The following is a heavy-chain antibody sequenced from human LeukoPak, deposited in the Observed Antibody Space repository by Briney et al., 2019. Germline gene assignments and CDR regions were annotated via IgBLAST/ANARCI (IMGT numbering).Heavy chain of an antibody. V-gene: IGHV1-18*01. CDR1: GYTFTNYG. Sequence: ASVNVSCKASGYTFTNYGINWVRRAPGQGLEWMGWISAYNGNTNYAQKLQGRVTMATDTSTSTAYMELRSLGSDDTAIYYCARWARDFDSPLDYWGQGTLVTVSS. CDR3: ARWARDFDSPLDY. D-gene: IGHD3-3*01. CDR2: ISAYNGNT. J-gene: IGHJ4*02.